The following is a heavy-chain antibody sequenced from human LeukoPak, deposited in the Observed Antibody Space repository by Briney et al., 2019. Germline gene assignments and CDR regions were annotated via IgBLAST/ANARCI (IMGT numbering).Heavy chain of an antibody. J-gene: IGHJ4*02. CDR3: ASGRFPEARADY. V-gene: IGHV4-59*01. CDR2: IYYRETP. CDR1: GGSMNNYY. D-gene: IGHD3-16*01. Sequence: NTSETLSLTCTVFGGSMNNYYWSWVRQPPGKGLEWIGYIYYRETPTYNPSLKSRLTISVDTPKDQFSLKLTSVTAADTAVYYCASGRFPEARADYWGPGTLVTVSS.